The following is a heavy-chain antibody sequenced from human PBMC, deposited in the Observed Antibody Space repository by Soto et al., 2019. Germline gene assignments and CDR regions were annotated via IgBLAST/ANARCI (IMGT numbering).Heavy chain of an antibody. J-gene: IGHJ4*02. CDR2: ISAYNGNT. CDR1: GYTFTSYG. Sequence: GASVKVSCKASGYTFTSYGISWVRQAPGQGLEWMGWISAYNGNTNYAQKLQGRVTMTTDTSTSTAYMELNSLKADDTAVYYCARDVLGPFDYWAQGTLVTVSS. V-gene: IGHV1-18*01. CDR3: ARDVLGPFDY.